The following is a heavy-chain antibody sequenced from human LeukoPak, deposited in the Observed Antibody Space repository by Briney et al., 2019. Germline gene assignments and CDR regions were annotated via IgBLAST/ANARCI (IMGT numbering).Heavy chain of an antibody. J-gene: IGHJ5*02. V-gene: IGHV3-74*01. Sequence: GGSLRLSCAVSGFTFSGHWMFWVRQDPGKGLEWVSSTNSDGSSRGYTDSVKGRFTVSRDNAKNTLYLQMNSLRAEDTAVYYCARDEEGYTGQNWFDPWGQGTLVTVSS. CDR3: ARDEEGYTGQNWFDP. CDR2: TNSDGSSR. CDR1: GFTFSGHW. D-gene: IGHD2-2*02.